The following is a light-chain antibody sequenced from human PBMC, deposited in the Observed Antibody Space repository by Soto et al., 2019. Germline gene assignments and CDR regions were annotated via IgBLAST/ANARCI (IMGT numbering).Light chain of an antibody. CDR3: QQYATSVT. CDR1: QSVRSNY. Sequence: EIVLTQSPATLSLSPGERATLSCGASQSVRSNYLAWYQQKPGLAPRLLIYAASSRATGTPDRFSGSGSGTAFTLTISRLEPEDFAVYYCQQYATSVTFGGGTKVDIK. V-gene: IGKV3D-20*01. CDR2: AAS. J-gene: IGKJ4*01.